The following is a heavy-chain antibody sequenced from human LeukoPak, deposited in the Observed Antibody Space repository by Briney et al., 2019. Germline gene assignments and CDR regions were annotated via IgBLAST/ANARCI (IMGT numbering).Heavy chain of an antibody. J-gene: IGHJ4*02. CDR1: GFSSTNSW. V-gene: IGHV5-51*01. CDR3: ARAASALPAAPPDY. Sequence: GESLKISCKGSGFSSTNSWIAWVRQVPGKGLEWMGIIYLGDSDTRYSPSFRGQVTISADKSITTAYLQWSSLRASDTAMNYCARAASALPAAPPDYWGQGTLVTVSS. CDR2: IYLGDSDT. D-gene: IGHD6-13*01.